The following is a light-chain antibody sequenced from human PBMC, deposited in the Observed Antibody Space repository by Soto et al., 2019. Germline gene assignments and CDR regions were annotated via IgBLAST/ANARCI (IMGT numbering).Light chain of an antibody. CDR2: GAS. Sequence: EIVFSPSPSTLTLSPGERAMRSCRASQSVSSSYLAWYRQKPGQAPSLLIYGASSRATGIPDRFSGSGSGTDFTLTISRLEPEDFAVYYCQQYNKWPRTFGQRANV. J-gene: IGKJ1*01. V-gene: IGKV3-20*01. CDR1: QSVSSSY. CDR3: QQYNKWPRT.